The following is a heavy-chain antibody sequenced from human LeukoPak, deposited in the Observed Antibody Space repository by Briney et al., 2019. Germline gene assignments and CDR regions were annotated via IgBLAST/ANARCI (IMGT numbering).Heavy chain of an antibody. D-gene: IGHD3-3*01. Sequence: SETLSLTCTVSGGSISSYYWSWIRQPPGKGLEWIGYIYYSGRTKYNPSLKSRVTISVDTSKKQFSLKLSSVTAADTAVYYCARDHYDFWSGYRSWFDPWGQGTLVTVSS. J-gene: IGHJ5*02. CDR3: ARDHYDFWSGYRSWFDP. V-gene: IGHV4-59*01. CDR2: IYYSGRT. CDR1: GGSISSYY.